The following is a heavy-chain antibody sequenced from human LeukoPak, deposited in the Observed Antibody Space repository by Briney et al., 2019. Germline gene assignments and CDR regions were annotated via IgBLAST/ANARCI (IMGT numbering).Heavy chain of an antibody. CDR3: VREVGAPGSFDI. D-gene: IGHD1-26*01. J-gene: IGHJ3*02. V-gene: IGHV3-74*01. Sequence: GGSLRLSCVGPQFSFSKNWMHWVRQAPGKGLMWVARINSDGSVTDYADSVKGRFAISRDNAKNTLFLQMNSLRAEDTALFYCVREVGAPGSFDIWGQGTLVTVSS. CDR2: INSDGSVT. CDR1: QFSFSKNW.